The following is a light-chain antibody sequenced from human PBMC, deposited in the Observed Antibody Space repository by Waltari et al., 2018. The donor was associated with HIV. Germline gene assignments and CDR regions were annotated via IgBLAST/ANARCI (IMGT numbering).Light chain of an antibody. CDR3: CSYAGVYTLV. V-gene: IGLV2-11*01. CDR1: SSDVGGYNY. CDR2: DVS. J-gene: IGLJ2*01. Sequence: QSALTQPRSVSGSPGQSVTISCTGTSSDVGGYNYVSWYQQHPGKAPKLMIYDVSKRPPGVPVRFSGARSGNAASLTISGLHAEDEADYYCCSYAGVYTLVFGGGTKLTV.